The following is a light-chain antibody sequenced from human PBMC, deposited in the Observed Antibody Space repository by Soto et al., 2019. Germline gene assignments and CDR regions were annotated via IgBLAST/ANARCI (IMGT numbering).Light chain of an antibody. CDR3: LQHNSYPWT. J-gene: IGKJ1*01. CDR1: QGISSY. Sequence: VIWMTQSPSLLSASTADRVTISGRMSQGISSYLAWYQQKPGKAPKRLIHAASSLQSGVPSRFSGSGSGTEFTLTISSLQPEDFATYYCLQHNSYPWTFGQGTKVDIK. V-gene: IGKV1D-8*03. CDR2: AAS.